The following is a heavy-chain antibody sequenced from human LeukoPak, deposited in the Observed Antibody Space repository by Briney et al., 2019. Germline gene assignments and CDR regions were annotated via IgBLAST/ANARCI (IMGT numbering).Heavy chain of an antibody. CDR3: ARGGRANAVYDAFDI. J-gene: IGHJ3*02. CDR2: ISSSNSYI. V-gene: IGHV3-21*01. CDR1: GFTFSIYT. Sequence: PGGSLRLSCAASGFTFSIYTMDGGCAAPGKGRERGLCISSSNSYIYYADSVKGRFTISRDNAKNSLYLQMTTLRAEDTALYYCARGGRANAVYDAFDIWGQGTIVTVSS. D-gene: IGHD3-10*01.